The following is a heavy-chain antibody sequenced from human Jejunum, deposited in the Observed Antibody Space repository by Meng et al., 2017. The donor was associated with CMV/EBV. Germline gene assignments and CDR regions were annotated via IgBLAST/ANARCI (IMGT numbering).Heavy chain of an antibody. J-gene: IGHJ4*02. V-gene: IGHV3-66*01. CDR3: VKDKGRTALDY. D-gene: IGHD3-10*01. CDR2: IYSGGTT. CDR1: GFSVSSNY. Sequence: VQLVESGGGLVQPGESLRLSCAASGFSVSSNYMSWVRQAPGKGLEWVTLIYSGGTTFYADSVKGRFTISRDNSKNVLYLQMNSLRVEDTGVYYCVKDKGRTALDYWGQGSLVTVSS.